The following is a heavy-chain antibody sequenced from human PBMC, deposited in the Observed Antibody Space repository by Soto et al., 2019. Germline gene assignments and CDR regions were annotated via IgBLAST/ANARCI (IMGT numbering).Heavy chain of an antibody. CDR1: GFPLSNFW. CDR3: ARGWGDSYYYLDY. D-gene: IGHD3-10*01. Sequence: GSLRLSCAASGFPLSNFWMHWVRQAPGKGLVWVSRINSAGGTTTYADSVKGRFTISRDNAKSTLYLQMNSLTAEDTAVYYCARGWGDSYYYLDYWGQGILVTVSS. V-gene: IGHV3-74*01. CDR2: INSAGGTT. J-gene: IGHJ4*02.